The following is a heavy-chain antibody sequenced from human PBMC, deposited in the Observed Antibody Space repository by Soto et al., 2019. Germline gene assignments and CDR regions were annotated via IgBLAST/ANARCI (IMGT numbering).Heavy chain of an antibody. CDR2: INHSGST. V-gene: IGHV4-34*01. D-gene: IGHD3-3*01. Sequence: SETLRLTCAVVGGNFRGYYWSRILQTPRKGLEWIGEINHSGSTNYNPSLKSRVTISVDTSKNQFSLKLSSVTAADTAVYYCARRKYDFWSGQSTFDIWGQGTMVTVSS. CDR1: GGNFRGYY. J-gene: IGHJ3*02. CDR3: ARRKYDFWSGQSTFDI.